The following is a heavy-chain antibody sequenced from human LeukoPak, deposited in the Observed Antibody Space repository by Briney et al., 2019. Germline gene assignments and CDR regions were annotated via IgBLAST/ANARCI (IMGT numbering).Heavy chain of an antibody. J-gene: IGHJ6*02. CDR2: INPNSGGT. CDR3: ASLPAAGTLEHYYGMDV. CDR1: GYTFTGYY. Sequence: GASVKVSCKASGYTFTGYYMHWVRQAPGQGLEWMGRINPNSGGTNYAQKFQGRVTMTRDTSISTAYMELSSLRSEDTAVYYCASLPAAGTLEHYYGMDVWGQGTTVTVSS. D-gene: IGHD6-13*01. V-gene: IGHV1-2*06.